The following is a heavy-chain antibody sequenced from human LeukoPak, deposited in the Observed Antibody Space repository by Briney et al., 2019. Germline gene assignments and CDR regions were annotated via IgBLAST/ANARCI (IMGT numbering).Heavy chain of an antibody. CDR3: ARIGPPGLIVGATTGDY. D-gene: IGHD1-26*01. J-gene: IGHJ4*02. CDR2: ISAYNGNT. Sequence: ASVKVSCKASGYTFTSYGISWVRQAPGQGLEWMGWISAYNGNTNYAQKLQGRVTMTTDTSTSTAYMELRSLRSDDTAVYYCARIGPPGLIVGATTGDYWGQGTLVTVSS. CDR1: GYTFTSYG. V-gene: IGHV1-18*01.